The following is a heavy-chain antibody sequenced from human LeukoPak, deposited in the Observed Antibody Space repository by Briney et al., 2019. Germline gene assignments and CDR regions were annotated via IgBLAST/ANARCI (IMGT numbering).Heavy chain of an antibody. CDR3: ARRYYYGSGSYYTYYYYYMDV. D-gene: IGHD3-10*01. V-gene: IGHV3-7*01. J-gene: IGHJ6*03. CDR2: IKQDGSEK. CDR1: GFTFSSYA. Sequence: PGGSLRLSCAASGFTFSSYAMHWVRQAPGKGLEWVANIKQDGSEKYYVDSVKGRFTISRDNAKNSLYLQMNSLRAEDTAVYYCARRYYYGSGSYYTYYYYYMDVWDKGTTVTISS.